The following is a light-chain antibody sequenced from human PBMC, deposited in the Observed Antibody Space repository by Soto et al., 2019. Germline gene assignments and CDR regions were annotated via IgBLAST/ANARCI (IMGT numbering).Light chain of an antibody. J-gene: IGKJ1*01. CDR3: QQYGSAPPST. Sequence: EIVLTQSPGTLSLSPGERATLSCRASQSVSSSYLDWYQQKPGQAPRLLIYGASSRATGIPDRFSGSGSGTDFTLTISRLETEDFAVYYCQQYGSAPPSTFGQGTKVEI. CDR2: GAS. CDR1: QSVSSSY. V-gene: IGKV3-20*01.